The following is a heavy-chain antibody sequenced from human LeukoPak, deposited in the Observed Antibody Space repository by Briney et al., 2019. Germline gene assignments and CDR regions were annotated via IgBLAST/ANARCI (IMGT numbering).Heavy chain of an antibody. J-gene: IGHJ4*01. D-gene: IGHD2-2*01. Sequence: GGSMRLSCAASGFTFSSYAMSWVRQPPGKGLEWVSTISGSVSSTYSGGSTYYADSVKGRFTISRDNSKNTLYLQMNSLRAEDTVIYYCAKDPWDCSSTSCPDYWGHGTLVTVSS. V-gene: IGHV3-23*01. CDR3: AKDPWDCSSTSCPDY. CDR1: GFTFSSYA. CDR2: ISGSVSSTYSGGST.